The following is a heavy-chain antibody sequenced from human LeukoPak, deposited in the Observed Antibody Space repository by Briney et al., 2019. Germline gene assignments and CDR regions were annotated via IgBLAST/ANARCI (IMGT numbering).Heavy chain of an antibody. V-gene: IGHV3-21*01. CDR2: ISSSSSYI. D-gene: IGHD4-11*01. Sequence: PGGSLRLSCAASGFTFSSYSMNWVRQAPGKGLEWVASISSSSSYIYYADSVKGRFTISRDSAKNSLYLQMNSLRAEDTAVYYCARAPPDYSNYGEGASQVDIWGQGTMVTVSS. CDR1: GFTFSSYS. J-gene: IGHJ3*02. CDR3: ARAPPDYSNYGEGASQVDI.